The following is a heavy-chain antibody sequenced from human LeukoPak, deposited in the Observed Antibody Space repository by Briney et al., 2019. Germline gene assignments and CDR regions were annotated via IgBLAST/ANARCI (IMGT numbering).Heavy chain of an antibody. D-gene: IGHD6-6*01. V-gene: IGHV3-30*03. J-gene: IGHJ3*02. CDR2: ISYDGSNK. CDR1: GFTFSSYG. Sequence: PGGSLRLSCAASGFTFSSYGMHWVRQAPGKGLEWVAVISYDGSNKYYADSVKGRFTISRDNSKNTLYLQMNSLRAEDTAVYYCARDFSLARPLDPFDMWGQGTMVTVSS. CDR3: ARDFSLARPLDPFDM.